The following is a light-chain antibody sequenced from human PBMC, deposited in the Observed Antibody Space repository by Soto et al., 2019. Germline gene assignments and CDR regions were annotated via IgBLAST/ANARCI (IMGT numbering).Light chain of an antibody. V-gene: IGLV1-40*01. Sequence: QSVLTQPPSVSEAPGQRVTISCTGSSSNIGAGYEAHWYQQVPGTAPKLLIYENNNRPSGVPDRFSGSKSGTSASLAITGLPAEDEAEYNCLSYDSSKSGYVFGTGTKLT. J-gene: IGLJ1*01. CDR1: SSNIGAGYE. CDR2: ENN. CDR3: LSYDSSKSGYV.